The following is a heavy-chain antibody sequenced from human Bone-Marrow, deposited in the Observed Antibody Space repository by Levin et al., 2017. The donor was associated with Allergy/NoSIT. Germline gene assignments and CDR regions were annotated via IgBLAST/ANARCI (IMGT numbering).Heavy chain of an antibody. V-gene: IGHV3-13*04. CDR3: ARVALPRYCTSTSCSDSGYYFDY. CDR2: IGTAADS. Sequence: LSLTCAASGFTFSSYDMHWVRQATGRGLEWVSAIGTAADSYYSGSVKGRFTVSRDNAKNSFYLQMNSLRAGDTAVYYCARVALPRYCTSTSCSDSGYYFDYWGQGPLVTVSS. J-gene: IGHJ4*02. CDR1: GFTFSSYD. D-gene: IGHD2-2*01.